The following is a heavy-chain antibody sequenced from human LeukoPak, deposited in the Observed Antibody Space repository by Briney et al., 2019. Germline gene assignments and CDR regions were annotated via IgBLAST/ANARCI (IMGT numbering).Heavy chain of an antibody. V-gene: IGHV3-23*01. J-gene: IGHJ4*02. CDR2: NSGSGGST. CDR3: AKAIGFSYGSYFDY. D-gene: IGHD5-18*01. Sequence: PGGSLRLSCAASGFTFSSYALSWVRQAPGKGLEWVSGNSGSGGSTKYADSVKGRFTISRDNSKNTLYLQMGGLGAEDTAVYYCAKAIGFSYGSYFDYWGQGTLVTVSS. CDR1: GFTFSSYA.